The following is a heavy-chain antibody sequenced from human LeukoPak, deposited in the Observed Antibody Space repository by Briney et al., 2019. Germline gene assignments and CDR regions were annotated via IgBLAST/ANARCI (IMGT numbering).Heavy chain of an antibody. CDR3: ARTATFDYGDSHGMDV. D-gene: IGHD4-17*01. CDR2: INHSGST. Sequence: PSETLSLTCAVYGGSFSGYYWRWIRQPPGKGLEWIGEINHSGSTNYNPSLKSRVTISVDTSKNQFSLKLSSVTAADTAVYYCARTATFDYGDSHGMDVWGQGTTVTVSS. J-gene: IGHJ6*02. CDR1: GGSFSGYY. V-gene: IGHV4-34*01.